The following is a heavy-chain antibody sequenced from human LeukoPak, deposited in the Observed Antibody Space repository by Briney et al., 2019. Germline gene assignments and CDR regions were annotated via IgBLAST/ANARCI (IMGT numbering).Heavy chain of an antibody. Sequence: PSETLSLTCTVSGGSISSYYWSWIRQPPGKGLEWIGYIYYSGSTNYNPSLKSRVTISVDTSKNQFSLKLSSVTAADTAVYYCARGVRLIYYYYYYMDVWGKGTTVTVSS. V-gene: IGHV4-59*12. CDR3: ARGVRLIYYYYYYMDV. J-gene: IGHJ6*03. CDR1: GGSISSYY. CDR2: IYYSGST.